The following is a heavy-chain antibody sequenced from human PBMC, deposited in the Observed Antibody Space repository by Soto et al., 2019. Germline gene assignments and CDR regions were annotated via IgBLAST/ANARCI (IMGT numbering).Heavy chain of an antibody. Sequence: EVQLLESGGGLVQPGGSLRLSCAVSGLSFSDSPMDWVRQAPGNGLEWVSRISGSTLSTNYADSVKGRFTISRDNSNNTLYLEMSSLRGEDTAVYYCAKPQSGSYYAAFDVWGQGTTVTVSS. CDR2: ISGSTLST. D-gene: IGHD1-26*01. V-gene: IGHV3-23*01. CDR1: GLSFSDSP. CDR3: AKPQSGSYYAAFDV. J-gene: IGHJ3*01.